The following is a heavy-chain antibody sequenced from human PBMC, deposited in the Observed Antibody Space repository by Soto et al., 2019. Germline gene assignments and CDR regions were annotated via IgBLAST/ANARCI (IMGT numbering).Heavy chain of an antibody. CDR1: GGSISSSSYY. CDR3: ARQSGSLGWNGWFDP. V-gene: IGHV4-39*01. J-gene: IGHJ5*02. CDR2: IYYSGST. Sequence: PSETLSLTCTVSGGSISSSSYYWGWIRQPPGKGLEWIGSIYYSGSTYYNPSLKSRVTISVDTSKNQFSLKLSSVTAVDTAVYYCARQSGSLGWNGWFDPWGQGTLVTVSS. D-gene: IGHD1-1*01.